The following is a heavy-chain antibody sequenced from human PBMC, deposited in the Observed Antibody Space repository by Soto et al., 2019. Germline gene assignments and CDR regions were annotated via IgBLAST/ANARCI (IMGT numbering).Heavy chain of an antibody. CDR2: ISAYNGNT. CDR1: GYTFTSYG. J-gene: IGHJ5*02. CDR3: AREGFTIFGVVISYNWFDP. D-gene: IGHD3-3*01. Sequence: GASVKVSCKASGYTFTSYGISWVRQAPGQGLEWMGWISAYNGNTNYAQKLQGRVTMTTDTSTSTAYMELRSLRSDDTAVYYCAREGFTIFGVVISYNWFDPWGQGTLVTVS. V-gene: IGHV1-18*01.